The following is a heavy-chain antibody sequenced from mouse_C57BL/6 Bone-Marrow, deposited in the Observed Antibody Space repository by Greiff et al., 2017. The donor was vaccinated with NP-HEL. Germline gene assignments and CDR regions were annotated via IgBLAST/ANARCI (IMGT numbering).Heavy chain of an antibody. CDR2: IDPNSGGT. CDR3: ERSPLYDGDCLWCFGV. D-gene: IGHD2-3*01. J-gene: IGHJ1*03. Sequence: QVQLQQPGAELVKPGASVKLSCKASGYTFTSYWMHWVKQRPGRGLEWIGRIDPNSGGTKYNEKFKSKATLTVDKPSSTAYMQLSSLTSEDSAGYYCERSPLYDGDCLWCFGVWGTGTTVTVA. V-gene: IGHV1-72*01. CDR1: GYTFTSYW.